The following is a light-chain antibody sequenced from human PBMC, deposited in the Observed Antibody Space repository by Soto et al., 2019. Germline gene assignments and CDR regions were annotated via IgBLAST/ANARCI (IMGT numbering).Light chain of an antibody. J-gene: IGKJ2*01. V-gene: IGKV3-15*01. Sequence: EIVMKRSPATLRVSPGERATLSCRASQSVSSNLAWYQQKPGQAPRLLIYGASTRATGIPARFSGSGSGTEFALTISSLQSEDFAVHYCQQYNDWRPYTFGQGTELEIK. CDR2: GAS. CDR3: QQYNDWRPYT. CDR1: QSVSSN.